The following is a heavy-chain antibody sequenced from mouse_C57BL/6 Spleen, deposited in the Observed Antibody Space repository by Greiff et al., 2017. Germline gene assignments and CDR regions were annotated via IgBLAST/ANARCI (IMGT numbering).Heavy chain of an antibody. CDR3: ARMRNYYGSSYGYFDV. V-gene: IGHV1-26*01. CDR1: GYTFTDYY. Sequence: VQLQQSGPELVKPGASVKISCKASGYTFTDYYMHWVKQSHGQSLEWIGDINPNNGGTSYNQKFKGKATLTVDKSSSTAYMELRSLTSVDSVVYYCARMRNYYGSSYGYFDVWGTGTTVTVSS. D-gene: IGHD1-1*01. J-gene: IGHJ1*03. CDR2: INPNNGGT.